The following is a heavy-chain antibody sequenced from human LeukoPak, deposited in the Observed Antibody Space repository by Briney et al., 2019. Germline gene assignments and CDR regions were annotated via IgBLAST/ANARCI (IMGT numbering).Heavy chain of an antibody. CDR2: IYPGASDT. D-gene: IGHD3-3*02. CDR1: GCNFTSYW. Sequence: GGALQISCKGSGCNFTSYWIGWVRQVPGKGLEWMGIIYPGASDTRYSPSFQGQVTISADKSISTAYLQWSSLKASDTAMYYCARHVSGDYWGQGTLVTVSS. CDR3: ARHVSGDY. V-gene: IGHV5-51*01. J-gene: IGHJ4*02.